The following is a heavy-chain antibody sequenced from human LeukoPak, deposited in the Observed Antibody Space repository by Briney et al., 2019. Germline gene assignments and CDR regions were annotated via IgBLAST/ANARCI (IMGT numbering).Heavy chain of an antibody. CDR3: ARDQGDFWSGYYEPNY. V-gene: IGHV3-21*01. CDR2: ISSSSSYI. J-gene: IGHJ4*02. Sequence: GGSLRLSCAASGFTFSSYSMNWVRQAPGKGLEWVSSISSSSSYIYYADSVKGRFTISRDHAKNSLYLQMNSLRAEDTAVYYCARDQGDFWSGYYEPNYWGQGTLVTVSS. CDR1: GFTFSSYS. D-gene: IGHD3-3*01.